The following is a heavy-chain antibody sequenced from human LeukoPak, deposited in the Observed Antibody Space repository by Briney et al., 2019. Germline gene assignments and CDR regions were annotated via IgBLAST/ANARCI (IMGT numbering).Heavy chain of an antibody. V-gene: IGHV1-24*01. CDR1: GYSLLEVA. CDR2: FDPGDGEDGVT. Sequence: ASVKVSCKVSGYSLLEVAMHWVRQAPGKGLECVGSFDPGDGEDGVTHYAQKLQGRVTMTEDASTDTAYMELNSLRSEDTAVYYCAMTDRYAGRPFDYWGQGTLVTVSS. J-gene: IGHJ4*02. CDR3: AMTDRYAGRPFDY. D-gene: IGHD5-12*01.